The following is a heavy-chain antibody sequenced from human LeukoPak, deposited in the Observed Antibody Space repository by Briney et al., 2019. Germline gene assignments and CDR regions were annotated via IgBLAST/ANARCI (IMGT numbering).Heavy chain of an antibody. CDR3: ASMGPYDYVWGSYRSFDY. Sequence: SETLSLTCTVSGGSISSSSYYWGWIRQPPGKGLEWIGSIYYSGSTYYNPSLKSRVTISVDTSKNQFSLKLSSVIAADTAVYYCASMGPYDYVWGSYRSFDYWGQGTLVTVSS. CDR1: GGSISSSSYY. V-gene: IGHV4-39*01. CDR2: IYYSGST. J-gene: IGHJ4*02. D-gene: IGHD3-16*02.